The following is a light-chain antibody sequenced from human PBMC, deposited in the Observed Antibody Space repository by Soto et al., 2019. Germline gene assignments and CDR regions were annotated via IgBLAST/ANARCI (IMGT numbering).Light chain of an antibody. CDR3: QQYHYWPLT. Sequence: EIVMTQSPATLSVSPGEGATLSCRASESVGTHLAWYQQKPGQAPRLLVYGASTRATGIPAMFSGGGSGAEFTLTITSLQSEDFAMSYCQQYHYWPLTFGPGTRVDIK. CDR2: GAS. CDR1: ESVGTH. J-gene: IGKJ3*01. V-gene: IGKV3D-15*01.